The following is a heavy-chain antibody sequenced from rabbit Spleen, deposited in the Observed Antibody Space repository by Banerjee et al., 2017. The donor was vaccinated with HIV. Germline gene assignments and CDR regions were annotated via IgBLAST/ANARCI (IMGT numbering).Heavy chain of an antibody. Sequence: QEQLVEYGGDLVQPEGSLTLTCKASGLDFSSSYWICWVRQAPGKGLEWIACIDVGKSGSTYYASWAKGRFTISKTSSTSVTLQMTSLTAADTATYFCARDLDGVIGWNFGWWGQGTLVTVS. CDR1: GLDFSSSYW. CDR3: ARDLDGVIGWNFGW. D-gene: IGHD1-1*01. J-gene: IGHJ4*01. V-gene: IGHV1S45*01. CDR2: IDVGKSGST.